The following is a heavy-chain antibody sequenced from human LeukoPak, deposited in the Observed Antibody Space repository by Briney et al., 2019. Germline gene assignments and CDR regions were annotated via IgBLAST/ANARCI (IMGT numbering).Heavy chain of an antibody. CDR3: GRDALVGYFSYYYMDV. CDR2: ISNSGST. D-gene: IGHD2-15*01. V-gene: IGHV4-59*11. CDR1: GGSISSHY. J-gene: IGHJ6*03. Sequence: SETLSLTCTVSGGSISSHYWTWIRQSPVKGLEWIGDISNSGSTSHNPSLKSRVTISIDTSKNQFSLKLSSVTAADTAVYYCGRDALVGYFSYYYMDVWGKGTTVTVSS.